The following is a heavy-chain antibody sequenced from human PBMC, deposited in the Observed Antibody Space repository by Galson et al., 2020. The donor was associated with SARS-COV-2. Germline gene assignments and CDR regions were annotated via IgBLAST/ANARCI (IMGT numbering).Heavy chain of an antibody. CDR1: GYSFAGYW. Sequence: GESLKISCKTSGYSFAGYWIAWVRQMPGKGLEWMGLVYPDNSDTRYSPSFQGQVTISVDKSIATAFLQWGSLKASDTAMYYCARQFVSVPTLKTIMFDPWGQGTLVTVSA. D-gene: IGHD2-15*01. V-gene: IGHV5-51*01. J-gene: IGHJ5*02. CDR3: ARQFVSVPTLKTIMFDP. CDR2: VYPDNSDT.